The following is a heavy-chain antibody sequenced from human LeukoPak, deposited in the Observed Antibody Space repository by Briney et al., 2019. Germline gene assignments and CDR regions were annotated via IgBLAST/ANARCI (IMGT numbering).Heavy chain of an antibody. Sequence: GGSLRLACAASGFTFSNYWMTWVRQAPGIGLEWVANIKQEGTEKYSVDSVKGRFTISRDDAKNSVYLQMNSLRVEDTAVYYCVRGQQLLSWGQGTLVTVSS. V-gene: IGHV3-7*04. CDR2: IKQEGTEK. CDR3: VRGQQLLS. J-gene: IGHJ5*02. D-gene: IGHD6-13*01. CDR1: GFTFSNYW.